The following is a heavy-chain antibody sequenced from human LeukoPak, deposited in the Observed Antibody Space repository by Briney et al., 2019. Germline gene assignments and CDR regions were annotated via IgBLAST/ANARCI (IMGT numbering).Heavy chain of an antibody. CDR1: GDFITRYY. CDR2: VHYSGIT. J-gene: IGHJ6*03. D-gene: IGHD2/OR15-2a*01. CDR3: TRGPPVTVPPDQYYYVDV. V-gene: IGHV4-59*01. Sequence: PSETLSLTCIVSGDFITRYYWSWIRQPPGKGLEWIGYVHYSGITNYSPSLKSRVTISVDTSKRHFSLSLTSVTAADTAVYYCTRGPPVTVPPDQYYYVDVRGKGTMVTVSS.